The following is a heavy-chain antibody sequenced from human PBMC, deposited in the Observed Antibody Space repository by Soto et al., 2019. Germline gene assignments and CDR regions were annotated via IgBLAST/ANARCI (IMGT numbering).Heavy chain of an antibody. CDR1: GISFSRYD. J-gene: IGHJ6*02. Sequence: VQLVESGGGVVQPGRSLRLSCAASGISFSRYDMHWVRQAPGKGLEWVALISYDGSNTYYADSVKGRFTISRDNSKNTLYLQMISLRAEDTAVYYCAKGDGIYYYYAIYVWGQGTTVTVSS. CDR3: AKGDGIYYYYAIYV. V-gene: IGHV3-30*18. CDR2: ISYDGSNT.